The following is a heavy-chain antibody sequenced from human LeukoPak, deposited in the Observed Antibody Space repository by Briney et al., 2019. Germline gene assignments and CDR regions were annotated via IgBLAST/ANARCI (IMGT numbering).Heavy chain of an antibody. V-gene: IGHV4-34*01. CDR2: INHSGST. Sequence: SETLSLTCAVYGGSFSGYYWSWIRQPPGKGLEWIGEINHSGSTNYNPSLKSRVTISVDTSKNQFSLKMSSVTAADTAVYYFARGQGYCSGASCYLNRYYDYWGQGTLVTVSS. CDR3: ARGQGYCSGASCYLNRYYDY. CDR1: GGSFSGYY. D-gene: IGHD2-15*01. J-gene: IGHJ4*02.